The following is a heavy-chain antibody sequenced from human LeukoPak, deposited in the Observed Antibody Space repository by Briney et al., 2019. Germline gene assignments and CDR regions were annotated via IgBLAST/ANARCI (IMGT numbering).Heavy chain of an antibody. CDR1: GLSFSSYT. D-gene: IGHD6-6*01. CDR2: ISSSSSHI. CDR3: TRDRWSSSSASFDY. V-gene: IGHV3-21*06. J-gene: IGHJ4*02. Sequence: GGSLRLSCAASGLSFSSYTMNWVRQAPGKGLEWVSSISSSSSHIYYADSVKGRFTISRDNAKNSLLLQMNSLRAEDTAVYYCTRDRWSSSSASFDYWGLGTLVIVSS.